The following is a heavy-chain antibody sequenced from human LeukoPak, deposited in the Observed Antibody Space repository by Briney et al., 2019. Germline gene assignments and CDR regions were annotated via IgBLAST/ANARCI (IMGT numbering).Heavy chain of an antibody. CDR1: GGSISSGGYY. Sequence: SQTLSLTCTVSGGSISSGGYYWSWIRQHLGKGLEWIGYINHSGTTYYNPSLKGQVTISVDTSKNHFSLMLRSVTAADTAVYYCANYGSGTCRFDPWGQGALVTVSS. J-gene: IGHJ5*02. D-gene: IGHD3-10*01. CDR2: INHSGTT. CDR3: ANYGSGTCRFDP. V-gene: IGHV4-31*01.